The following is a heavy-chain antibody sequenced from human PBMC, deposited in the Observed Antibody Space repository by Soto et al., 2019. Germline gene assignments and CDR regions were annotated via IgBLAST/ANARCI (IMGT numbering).Heavy chain of an antibody. J-gene: IGHJ5*02. Sequence: SETLSLTCSVSGDSISNSRFYWAWIRQPPGEGLEWIGSIYHTGNAYYNPSLKSRVTIFVDTSKNQFSLKLTSVTAADTAVYYCARHPSDFWFGPWGQGTLVTVSS. CDR2: IYHTGNA. CDR1: GDSISNSRFY. CDR3: ARHPSDFWFGP. V-gene: IGHV4-39*01. D-gene: IGHD2-21*02.